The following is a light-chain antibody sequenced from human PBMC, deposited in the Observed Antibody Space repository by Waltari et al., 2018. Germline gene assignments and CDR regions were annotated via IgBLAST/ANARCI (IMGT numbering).Light chain of an antibody. CDR1: QAISSF. CDR3: QQSDAFPVT. V-gene: IGKV1-9*01. Sequence: DIHLTQSPSFLSASVGDRVTITCRASQAISSFLAWYQRKPGKAPNLLIYGASTLLSGGPSRFSGSGSDTEFTLTISNLQPEDFATYYCQQSDAFPVTFGGGTQVAI. CDR2: GAS. J-gene: IGKJ4*01.